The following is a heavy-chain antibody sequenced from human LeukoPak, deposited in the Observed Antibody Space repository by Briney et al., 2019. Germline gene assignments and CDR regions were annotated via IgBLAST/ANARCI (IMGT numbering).Heavy chain of an antibody. V-gene: IGHV3-53*01. CDR3: VKSVGSGSYYNSDY. CDR2: ILSGGAT. CDR1: GFTFSSYS. Sequence: PGGSLRLSCAASGFTFSSYSMNWVRQAPGQGLEWVSGILSGGATYYAGSVKGRFTISRDNSKNTLYVQMNCLSAEDTAVYYCVKSVGSGSYYNSDYWGQGTLVTVSS. J-gene: IGHJ4*02. D-gene: IGHD3-10*01.